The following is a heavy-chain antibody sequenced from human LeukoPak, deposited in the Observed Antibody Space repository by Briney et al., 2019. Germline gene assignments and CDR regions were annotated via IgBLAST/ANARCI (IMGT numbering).Heavy chain of an antibody. D-gene: IGHD5-18*01. V-gene: IGHV3-30*09. J-gene: IGHJ4*02. CDR1: GFNFTTCS. Sequence: GRSLRLSCAASGFNFTTCSMHWVRQAPGKGLQWVAIISHDGKKVNYVDSVKGRIVISRDNSKNTLYLQMNSLRPDDTAVYFCVRAPGYSNGWYYFDNWGQGTLVTVSA. CDR3: VRAPGYSNGWYYFDN. CDR2: ISHDGKKV.